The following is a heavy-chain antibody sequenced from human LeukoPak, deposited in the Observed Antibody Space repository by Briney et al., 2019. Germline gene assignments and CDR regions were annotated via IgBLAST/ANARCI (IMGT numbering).Heavy chain of an antibody. D-gene: IGHD3-10*01. CDR1: GFTFDDYA. CDR3: AKGMDYYGSGINY. V-gene: IGHV3-43D*04. Sequence: PGGSLRLSCAASGFTFDDYAMHWVRQAPGKGLEWVSLISWDGGSTYYADSVKGRFTISRDNSKNSLYLQMNSLRAEDTALYYCAKGMDYYGSGINYWGQGTLVTVSS. CDR2: ISWDGGST. J-gene: IGHJ4*02.